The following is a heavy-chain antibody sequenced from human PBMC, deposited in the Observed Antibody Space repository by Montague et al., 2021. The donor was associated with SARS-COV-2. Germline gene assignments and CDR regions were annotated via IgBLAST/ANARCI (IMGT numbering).Heavy chain of an antibody. D-gene: IGHD1-1*01. Sequence: CAISGDSVSSNTAAWNWIRQSPSRGLEWLGGTYYRSKWYYDYAVSVKSRMTISPDTSKNQFSLQLSSVTPEDRAVYYCARGAPGYWGQGTLVTVSS. V-gene: IGHV6-1*01. CDR2: TYYRSKWYY. J-gene: IGHJ4*02. CDR3: ARGAPGY. CDR1: GDSVSSNTAA.